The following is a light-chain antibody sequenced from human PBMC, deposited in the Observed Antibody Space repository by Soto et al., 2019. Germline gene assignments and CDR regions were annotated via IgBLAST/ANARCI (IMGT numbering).Light chain of an antibody. CDR2: DAS. Sequence: DIPMTQSPSTLSASIGDRVTIACRASQSISSWLAWYQQKPGKAPKLLIYDASSLESGVPSRFSGSGSGTEFTLTISSLQPEDFAVYYCQQYNNWPRTFGQGTKVDI. CDR1: QSISSW. J-gene: IGKJ1*01. V-gene: IGKV1-5*01. CDR3: QQYNNWPRT.